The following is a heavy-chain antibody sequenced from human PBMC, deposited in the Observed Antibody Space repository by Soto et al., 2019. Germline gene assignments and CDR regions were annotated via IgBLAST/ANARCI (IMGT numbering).Heavy chain of an antibody. J-gene: IGHJ6*02. Sequence: EVQLLESGGGLVQPGGSLRLSCGASGFTFSDNAMTWVRQAPGKALEWVSSISDDGDSTYYADSVKGRFTISRANSKNTLFLQMRTLGAEVTAVYYSAKSLSPAVNSGLDVWGHGTSVTVSS. V-gene: IGHV3-23*01. CDR2: ISDDGDST. CDR1: GFTFSDNA. CDR3: AKSLSPAVNSGLDV. D-gene: IGHD6-19*01.